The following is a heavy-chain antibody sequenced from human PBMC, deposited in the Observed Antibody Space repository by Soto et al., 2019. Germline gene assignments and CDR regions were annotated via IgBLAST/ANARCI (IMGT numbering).Heavy chain of an antibody. CDR2: ISYDGDNK. CDR1: GFTFRNYA. Sequence: GGSLRLSCAASGFTFRNYAMHWVRQAPGKGLEWVATISYDGDNKYYTDSVRGPFTISRDNSKNTLYLQMNSLRPEDTAVYYCARPWGQLSTYYYGMDTWGQGTTVTVSS. V-gene: IGHV3-30-3*01. J-gene: IGHJ6*02. CDR3: ARPWGQLSTYYYGMDT. D-gene: IGHD3-16*01.